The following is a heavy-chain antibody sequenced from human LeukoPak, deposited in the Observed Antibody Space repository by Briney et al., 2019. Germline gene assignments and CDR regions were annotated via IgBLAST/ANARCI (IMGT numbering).Heavy chain of an antibody. CDR2: TYYRSKSYN. CDR1: GDTVSSNSAA. J-gene: IGHJ4*02. D-gene: IGHD3-16*01. CDR3: ARGSYGYIDP. V-gene: IGHV6-1*01. Sequence: SQTLSLTCALPGDTVSSNSAAWNWIRQSPSRGLEWLARTYYRSKSYNDYAVSVKSRLTITPDTSKNHFSLQLSSVTPGDTAVYYCARGSYGYIDPWGRGRLVTVSS.